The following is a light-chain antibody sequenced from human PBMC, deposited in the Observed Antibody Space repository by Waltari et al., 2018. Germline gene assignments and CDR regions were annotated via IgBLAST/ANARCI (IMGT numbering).Light chain of an antibody. J-gene: IGKJ1*01. CDR3: QQFNDWPRT. V-gene: IGKV3-15*01. Sequence: EVVMTQSPATLSVSQGERATLSCRASQSISIKMVWYQQRPGQGPRLLIYEASMRANDIPARFSGSGSGTEFTLTISSVQSEDAAVYYCQQFNDWPRTFGQGTKVEIK. CDR1: QSISIK. CDR2: EAS.